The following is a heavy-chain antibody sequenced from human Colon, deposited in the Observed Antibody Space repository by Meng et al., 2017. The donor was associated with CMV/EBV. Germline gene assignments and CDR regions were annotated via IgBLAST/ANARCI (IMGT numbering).Heavy chain of an antibody. CDR1: GGTFSSYA. V-gene: IGHV1-69*10. CDR3: APYPGSSSTTDY. Sequence: SVKVSCKASGGTFSSYAISWVRQAPGQGLEWMGGIIPILGIANYAQKFQGRVTITADKFTSTAYMELSSLRSEDTAVYYCAPYPGSSSTTDYWGQGTLVTVSS. CDR2: IIPILGIA. J-gene: IGHJ4*02. D-gene: IGHD6-6*01.